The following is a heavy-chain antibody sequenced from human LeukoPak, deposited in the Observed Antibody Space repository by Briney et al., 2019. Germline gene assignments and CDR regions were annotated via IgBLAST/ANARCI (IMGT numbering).Heavy chain of an antibody. CDR2: INPSGGST. Sequence: ASVKVSCKASGYTFTSYYMHWVRQAPGQGLEWMGIINPSGGSTSYAQKFQGRVTMTRDKSTSTAYMELSSLRSEDTAVYYCARRGRYYYYYMDVWGKGTTVTISS. V-gene: IGHV1-46*01. D-gene: IGHD5-12*01. J-gene: IGHJ6*03. CDR3: ARRGRYYYYYMDV. CDR1: GYTFTSYY.